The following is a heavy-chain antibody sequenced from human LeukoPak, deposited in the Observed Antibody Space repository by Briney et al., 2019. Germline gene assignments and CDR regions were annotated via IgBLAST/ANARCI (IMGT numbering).Heavy chain of an antibody. CDR3: ARGRGYNYPFDY. CDR1: GGSISSDY. J-gene: IGHJ4*02. CDR2: IYYSGST. V-gene: IGHV4-59*01. D-gene: IGHD5-18*01. Sequence: AETLSLTCTVSGGSISSDYWSWIRQPPGKGLEWIGYIYYSGSTNYNPSLKSRATISVDRSKNQFSLNLSSVTAADTAIYYCARGRGYNYPFDYWGQGTLVTVSS.